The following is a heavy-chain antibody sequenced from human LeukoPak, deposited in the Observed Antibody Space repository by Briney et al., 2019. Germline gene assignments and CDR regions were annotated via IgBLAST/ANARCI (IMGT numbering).Heavy chain of an antibody. CDR2: ISGSGDST. J-gene: IGHJ4*02. D-gene: IGHD2-15*01. V-gene: IGHV3-23*01. CDR1: GFTFNSYA. CDR3: AGGYCSGGSCYLKYYFDY. Sequence: GGSLRLSCAASGFTFNSYAMSWVRQAPGKGLEWVPAISGSGDSTYYADSVKGRFTISRDNSKNTLYLHMNSLRAEDTAVYYCAGGYCSGGSCYLKYYFDYWGQGTLVTVSS.